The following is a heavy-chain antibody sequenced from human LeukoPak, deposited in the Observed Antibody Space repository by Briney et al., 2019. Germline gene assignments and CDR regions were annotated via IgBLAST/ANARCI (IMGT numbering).Heavy chain of an antibody. V-gene: IGHV1-2*06. CDR2: INPNSGGT. CDR1: GYTFTGYY. Sequence: ASVKVSCKTSGYTFTGYYIHWVRQAPGQGLEWMGRINPNSGGTNYAQKFQGRVTMTRDTSISTAYMGLSRLRSDDTAVYYCARDYGPLQSTFYYMDVWGKGTTVTVSS. J-gene: IGHJ6*03. D-gene: IGHD3-16*01. CDR3: ARDYGPLQSTFYYMDV.